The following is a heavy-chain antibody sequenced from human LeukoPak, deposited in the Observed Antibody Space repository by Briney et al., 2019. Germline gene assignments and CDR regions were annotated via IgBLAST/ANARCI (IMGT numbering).Heavy chain of an antibody. Sequence: PGGSLRLSCVASGFSFSNYAMRWVRQAPGKGLEWVSGTSGSGSDTFYAESVKGRFTISRDNSENTLYLRMNSLRAEDTAIYYCVKDYSSVTSSILFDYWGQGILVTVSS. CDR1: GFSFSNYA. CDR3: VKDYSSVTSSILFDY. V-gene: IGHV3-23*01. CDR2: TSGSGSDT. J-gene: IGHJ4*02. D-gene: IGHD4-17*01.